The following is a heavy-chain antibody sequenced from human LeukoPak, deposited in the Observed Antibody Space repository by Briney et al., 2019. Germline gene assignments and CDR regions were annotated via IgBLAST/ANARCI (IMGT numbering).Heavy chain of an antibody. J-gene: IGHJ3*02. D-gene: IGHD3-22*01. CDR2: IIPIFGTA. V-gene: IGHV1-69*13. CDR3: ARGDYYDSNVIDDAFDI. CDR1: GGTFSSYA. Sequence: ASVKVSCKASGGTFSSYAISWVRQAPGQGLEWMGGIIPIFGTANYAQKFQGRVTITADESTSTAYMELSSLRSEDTAVYYCARGDYYDSNVIDDAFDIWGQGTMVTVSS.